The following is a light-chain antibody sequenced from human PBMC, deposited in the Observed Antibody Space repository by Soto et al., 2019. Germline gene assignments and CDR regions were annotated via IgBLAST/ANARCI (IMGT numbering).Light chain of an antibody. V-gene: IGKV1-5*03. CDR2: KAS. Sequence: DIQMTQSPSTLPASVGDLVTITCRASQTISGNLAWYKQKPGKAPNLLIYKASYLESGVPSRFSGSGSGAEFTLTISSLQPDDFATYYCQQYTDYSWTFGQGTKVEIK. CDR3: QQYTDYSWT. J-gene: IGKJ1*01. CDR1: QTISGN.